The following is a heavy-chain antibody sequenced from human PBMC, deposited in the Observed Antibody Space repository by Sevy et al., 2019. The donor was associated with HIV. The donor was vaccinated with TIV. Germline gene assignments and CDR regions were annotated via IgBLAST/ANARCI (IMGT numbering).Heavy chain of an antibody. Sequence: GGYLRLSCAASGFNFSSYGMHWVRQAPGKGLEWVAVISYDGSSKYYAESVKGRFTISRDNSKNTLYLQISNLRAEETAVYYCAKESGSYYVIWSGDDAFDIWGQGTMVTVSS. V-gene: IGHV3-30*18. J-gene: IGHJ3*02. CDR3: AKESGSYYVIWSGDDAFDI. CDR1: GFNFSSYG. D-gene: IGHD3-3*01. CDR2: ISYDGSSK.